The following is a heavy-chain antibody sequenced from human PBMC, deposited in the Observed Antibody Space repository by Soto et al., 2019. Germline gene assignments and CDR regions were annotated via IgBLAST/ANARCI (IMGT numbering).Heavy chain of an antibody. D-gene: IGHD3-10*01. CDR1: GFTFSSYG. CDR2: ISYDGSNK. J-gene: IGHJ5*02. CDR3: AKDRGDYYGSGSYYNGNWFDP. V-gene: IGHV3-30*18. Sequence: GGSLRLSCAASGFTFSSYGMHWVRQAPGKGLEWVAVISYDGSNKYYADSVKGRFTISRDNSKNTLYLQMNSLRAEDTAVYYCAKDRGDYYGSGSYYNGNWFDPWGQGTLVTVSS.